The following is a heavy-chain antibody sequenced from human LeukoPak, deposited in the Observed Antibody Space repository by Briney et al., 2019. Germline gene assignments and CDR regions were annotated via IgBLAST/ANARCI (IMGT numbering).Heavy chain of an antibody. J-gene: IGHJ4*02. CDR3: ARDHSSGWGGCDY. V-gene: IGHV3-7*01. Sequence: PGGSLRLSCAASGFTFSSYWMNWVRQAPGKGLEWVANIKQDGSEKYYVDSVKGRFTISRDNAKNSLYLQMNSLRAEDTAVYYCARDHSSGWGGCDYWGQGTLVTVSS. D-gene: IGHD6-19*01. CDR1: GFTFSSYW. CDR2: IKQDGSEK.